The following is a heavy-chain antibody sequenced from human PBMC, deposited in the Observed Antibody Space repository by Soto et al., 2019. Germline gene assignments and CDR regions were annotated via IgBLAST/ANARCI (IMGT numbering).Heavy chain of an antibody. Sequence: EVQLVESGGGLIQPGGSLRVSCAASGFPFRTYAMNWVRQAPGKGLEWVSSVSGSGDSTYYADSVKGRFTVSRDNSKNTLYLQMNSLRAEDTAVYYCAKDPTSRVYYYYYYMDVWGKGTTVTVSS. V-gene: IGHV3-23*04. D-gene: IGHD1-26*01. CDR3: AKDPTSRVYYYYYYMDV. CDR2: VSGSGDST. CDR1: GFPFRTYA. J-gene: IGHJ6*03.